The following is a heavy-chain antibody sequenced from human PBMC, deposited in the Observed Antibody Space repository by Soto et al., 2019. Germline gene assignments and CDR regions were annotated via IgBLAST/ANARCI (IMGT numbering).Heavy chain of an antibody. V-gene: IGHV1-46*01. CDR3: ARVYCSGGCCYGIDY. J-gene: IGHJ4*02. D-gene: IGHD2-15*01. CDR2: INPSGDT. CDR1: GDTFTSYY. Sequence: QVQLVQYGAEVKKPGASVKISCKASGDTFTSYYMHWVRQDPGQGLEWMGIINPSGDTSYAQKFPVRVTMTRDTSTSTVYMELSSLRSEDTAVYYCARVYCSGGCCYGIDYWGQGTLVTVSS.